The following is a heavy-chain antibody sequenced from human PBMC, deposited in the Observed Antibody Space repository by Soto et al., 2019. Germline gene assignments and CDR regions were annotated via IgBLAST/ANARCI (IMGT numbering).Heavy chain of an antibody. V-gene: IGHV4-31*03. CDR3: ARKQAGFFYGIDY. CDR1: GGSISTGGYY. J-gene: IGHJ4*02. CDR2: IDGSGYT. Sequence: TSETLSLTCTVSGGSISTGGYYWSWIRQYPGKGLEWLGYIDGSGYTFYNPSLQSRLTLSMDTSKNQFSLKLSSATAADTAVYFCARKQAGFFYGIDYWCQGTLVTVSS. D-gene: IGHD3-3*01.